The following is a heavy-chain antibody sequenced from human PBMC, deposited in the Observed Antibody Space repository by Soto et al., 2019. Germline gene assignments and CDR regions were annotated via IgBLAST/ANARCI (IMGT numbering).Heavy chain of an antibody. Sequence: SETLSLTCTVPGGSISSSSYYWGWIRQPPGKGLEWIGSIYYSGSTYYNPSLKSRVTISVDTSKNQFSLKLSSVTAADTAVYYCARGAYYYDSSGYYSLSPFDYWGQGTLVTVSS. V-gene: IGHV4-39*01. CDR2: IYYSGST. J-gene: IGHJ4*02. D-gene: IGHD3-22*01. CDR1: GGSISSSSYY. CDR3: ARGAYYYDSSGYYSLSPFDY.